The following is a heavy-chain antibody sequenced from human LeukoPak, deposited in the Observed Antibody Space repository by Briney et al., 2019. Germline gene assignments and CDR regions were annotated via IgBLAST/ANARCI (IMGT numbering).Heavy chain of an antibody. D-gene: IGHD1-26*01. V-gene: IGHV3-23*01. CDR1: GFTFSSYA. CDR3: AKDKGWGYSTYDFYGMDV. J-gene: IGHJ6*02. CDR2: ISGSGGNT. Sequence: GVSLRLSCAASGFTFSSYAMSWVRQAPGRGLEWVSAISGSGGNTYYADSVKGRFTISRDNSKTTLYLQMNSLRAEDTAVYYCAKDKGWGYSTYDFYGMDVWGQGTTVTVSS.